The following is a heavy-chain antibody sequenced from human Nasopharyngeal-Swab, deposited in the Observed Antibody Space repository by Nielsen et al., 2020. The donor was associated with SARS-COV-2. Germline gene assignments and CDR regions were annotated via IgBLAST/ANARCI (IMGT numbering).Heavy chain of an antibody. CDR1: GFTFSSYW. Sequence: GESLKISCAASGFTFSSYWMHWVRQAPGKGLVWVSRSDGSSTSYADSVKGRFTIAIDNAKNTLYLQLNSLRAEDTAVYYCALIGGYFDYWGQGTLVTVSS. V-gene: IGHV3-74*01. CDR3: ALIGGYFDY. CDR2: SDGSST. D-gene: IGHD2/OR15-2a*01. J-gene: IGHJ4*02.